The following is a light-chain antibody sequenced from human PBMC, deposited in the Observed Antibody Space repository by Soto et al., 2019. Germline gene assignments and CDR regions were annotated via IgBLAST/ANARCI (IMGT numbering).Light chain of an antibody. CDR3: HQYNSFSPWT. CDR1: QSIRCW. J-gene: IGKJ1*01. CDR2: DAS. Sequence: DIQMTQSPSTLSASVGDRVTITCRARQSIRCWLAWYQQKPWKAPNLLIYDASRLKSGVPSRFSGRGSGTEFTLTITSLQPDYFATYYCHQYNSFSPWTFGQGTTVEVK. V-gene: IGKV1-5*01.